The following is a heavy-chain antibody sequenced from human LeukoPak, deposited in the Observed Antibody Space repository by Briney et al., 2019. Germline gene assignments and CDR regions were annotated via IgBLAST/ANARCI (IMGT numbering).Heavy chain of an antibody. D-gene: IGHD3-22*01. J-gene: IGHJ6*02. CDR1: GYSFPTYW. CDR3: ARLYDSSGYHDYYYYYGMDV. CDR2: IFPINSDA. V-gene: IGHV5-51*01. Sequence: GESLKISCEGSGYSFPTYWIAWVRQMPGKGLEWMGIIFPINSDARYSPSFQGQVTISADKSISTAYLQWNSLKASDTAMYYCARLYDSSGYHDYYYYYGMDVWGQGTTVTVSS.